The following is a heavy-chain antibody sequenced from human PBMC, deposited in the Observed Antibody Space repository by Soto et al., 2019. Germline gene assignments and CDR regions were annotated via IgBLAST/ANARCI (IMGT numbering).Heavy chain of an antibody. CDR1: GGSFNAYY. Sequence: SETLSLTCNVYGGSFNAYYWNWIRQSPGKGLEWVGKINHRGSTDYNPSLKSRVSISVDMSKNQFSLNMTSVTAADTAVYYCARWNYQNYFSGNLKTSYYFDSWGQGTLVTVSS. CDR2: INHRGST. D-gene: IGHD2-15*01. CDR3: ARWNYQNYFSGNLKTSYYFDS. J-gene: IGHJ4*02. V-gene: IGHV4-34*01.